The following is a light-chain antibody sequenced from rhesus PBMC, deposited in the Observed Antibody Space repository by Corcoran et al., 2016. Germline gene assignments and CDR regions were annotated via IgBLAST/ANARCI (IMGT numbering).Light chain of an antibody. CDR1: QSVSRN. Sequence: EIVMTQSPATLSLSPGERATLSCRASQSVSRNLAWYQQKPGQAPRLLIYGASSRATGIPDRFSGIGSGTEFTLTISSLEPEDFAVYYCQQYSNWPLTFGGGTKVEIK. J-gene: IGKJ4*01. V-gene: IGKV3-42*03. CDR2: GAS. CDR3: QQYSNWPLT.